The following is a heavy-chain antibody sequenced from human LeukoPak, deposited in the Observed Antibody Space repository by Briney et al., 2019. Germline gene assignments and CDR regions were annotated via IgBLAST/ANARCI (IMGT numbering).Heavy chain of an antibody. CDR3: AKDGVVVVAATPGYYYYMDV. CDR2: ISNDGSYK. V-gene: IGHV3-30*18. Sequence: PGGSLRLSCEASGFTFSSYGMHWVRQAPGKGLEWVAVISNDGSYKNYADSVKGRFTISRDSSKNTLYLQLNSLRAEDTAVYYCAKDGVVVVAATPGYYYYMDVWGKGTTVTVSS. D-gene: IGHD2-15*01. CDR1: GFTFSSYG. J-gene: IGHJ6*03.